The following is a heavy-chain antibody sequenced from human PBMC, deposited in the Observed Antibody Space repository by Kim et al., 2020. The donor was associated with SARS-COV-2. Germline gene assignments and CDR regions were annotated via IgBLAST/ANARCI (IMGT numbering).Heavy chain of an antibody. CDR3: ARDGYYYDSSGYPHWFAP. J-gene: IGHJ5*02. D-gene: IGHD3-22*01. CDR1: GYTFTSYA. Sequence: ASVKVSCKASGYTFTSYAMNWVRQAPGQGLEWMGWINTNTGNPTYALGFTGRFVFSLDTSVSTAYLQISSLKAEDTAVYYCARDGYYYDSSGYPHWFAPWGQGTLVTVSS. CDR2: INTNTGNP. V-gene: IGHV7-4-1*02.